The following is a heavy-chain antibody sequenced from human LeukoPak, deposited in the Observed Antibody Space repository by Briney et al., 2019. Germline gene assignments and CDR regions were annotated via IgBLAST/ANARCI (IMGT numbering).Heavy chain of an antibody. D-gene: IGHD6-6*01. J-gene: IGHJ4*02. Sequence: GGSLRLSCAASGFTFSDYYMSWIRQAPGKGLEWVSYISSSGSTIYYADSVKGRFTISRDNAKNSLYLQMNSLRAEDTAVYYCARYQVYYSSSHPALVYWGQETLVTVSS. CDR1: GFTFSDYY. CDR2: ISSSGSTI. CDR3: ARYQVYYSSSHPALVY. V-gene: IGHV3-11*01.